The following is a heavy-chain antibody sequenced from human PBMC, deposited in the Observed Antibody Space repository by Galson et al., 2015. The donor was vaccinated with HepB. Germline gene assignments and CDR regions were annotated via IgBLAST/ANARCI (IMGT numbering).Heavy chain of an antibody. CDR3: ATLDPYGGNARGLFDI. J-gene: IGHJ3*02. CDR1: GYTFDSHW. CDR2: IYPGDSDT. D-gene: IGHD4/OR15-4a*01. V-gene: IGHV5-51*01. Sequence: QSGAEVKKPGESLKISCTTSGYTFDSHWIGWVRQMHGKGPEYMGLIYPGDSDTRYNPSFEGQVTMSVDRSINTAYLQWTRLEASDTAMYYCATLDPYGGNARGLFDIWGQGTMVTVSS.